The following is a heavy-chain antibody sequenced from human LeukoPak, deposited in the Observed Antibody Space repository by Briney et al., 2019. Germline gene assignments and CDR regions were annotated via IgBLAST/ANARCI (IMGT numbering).Heavy chain of an antibody. CDR2: ISTSGTT. V-gene: IGHV4-4*07. D-gene: IGHD3-16*01. J-gene: IGHJ4*02. CDR1: GGSISSYY. CDR3: ARGGGLTWDY. Sequence: SETLSLTCTVSGGSISSYYRSWIRQPPGKGLEWIGRISTSGTTNYNPSLKSRVTMSVDTSKNQFSLKLSSVTAADTAVYYCARGGGLTWDYWGQGTLVTVSS.